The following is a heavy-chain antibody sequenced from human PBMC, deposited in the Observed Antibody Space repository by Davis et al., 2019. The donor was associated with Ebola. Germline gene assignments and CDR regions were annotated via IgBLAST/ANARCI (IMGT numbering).Heavy chain of an antibody. CDR2: IHSSGST. CDR3: AMIAAAGNWFDP. D-gene: IGHD6-13*01. Sequence: MPSETLSLTCTVSGGLISNYFRSWIRQPPGKGLESIGYIHSSGSTNYNPSLKSRVTMTVDTSKNQFSLKLRSVTAADTAVYYCAMIAAAGNWFDPWGQGTLVTVSS. V-gene: IGHV4-59*08. CDR1: GGLISNYF. J-gene: IGHJ5*02.